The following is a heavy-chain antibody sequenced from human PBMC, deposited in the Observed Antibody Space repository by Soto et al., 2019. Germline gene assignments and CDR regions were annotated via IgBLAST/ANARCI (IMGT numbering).Heavy chain of an antibody. CDR1: GFTFNIYA. V-gene: IGHV3-23*01. J-gene: IGHJ4*02. D-gene: IGHD3-10*01. CDR3: AKGRGGSGSLTPRVDF. Sequence: EVQLLESGGGLVQPGGTLRLSCAASGFTFNIYAMTWVRQAPGKGLEWVSAISGGGDTTSYADSVKGRFTVSRDGSKNTLYLQTSSLRAEDTALYYCAKGRGGSGSLTPRVDFWGQGTLVTVSS. CDR2: ISGGGDTT.